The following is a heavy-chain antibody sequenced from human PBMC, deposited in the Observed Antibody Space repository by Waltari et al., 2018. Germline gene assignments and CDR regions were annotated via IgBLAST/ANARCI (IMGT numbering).Heavy chain of an antibody. CDR3: ARGHDYGDFDWYFDL. V-gene: IGHV3-30-3*01. J-gene: IGHJ2*01. CDR2: ISYDGSNK. D-gene: IGHD4-17*01. Sequence: QVQLVESGGGVVQPGRSLRLSCAASGFTFSSYAMHWVRQAPGKGLEWVAVISYDGSNKYYADSVKGRFTISRDNSKNTLYLQMNSLRAEDTAVYYCARGHDYGDFDWYFDLWGCGTLVTVSS. CDR1: GFTFSSYA.